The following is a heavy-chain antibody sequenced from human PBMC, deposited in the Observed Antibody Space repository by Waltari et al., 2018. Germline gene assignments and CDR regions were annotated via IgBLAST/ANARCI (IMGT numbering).Heavy chain of an antibody. D-gene: IGHD4-4*01. J-gene: IGHJ4*02. V-gene: IGHV1-2*06. CDR2: INPNSGGT. CDR3: ARQRRAARYSNYAHDFDY. Sequence: QVQLVQSGAEVKKPGASVKVSCKASGYTFTGYYMHWVRQAPGQGLEWMGRINPNSGGTNYAQKFQGRVTMTRDTSISTAYMELSRLRSDDTAVYYCARQRRAARYSNYAHDFDYWGQGTLVTVSS. CDR1: GYTFTGYY.